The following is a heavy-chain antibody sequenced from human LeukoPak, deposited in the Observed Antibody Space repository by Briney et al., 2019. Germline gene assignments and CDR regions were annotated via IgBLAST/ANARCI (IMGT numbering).Heavy chain of an antibody. CDR1: GFTFSSYG. CDR3: ARGGTTTSTYDS. Sequence: GGSLRLSCAASGFTFSSYGMHWVRQAPGKGLEWVAVISYDGSNKYYADFVRGRFTISRDNTQNSLYLQMNSLRAEDTAVYYCARGGTTTSTYDSWGQGILVTVSS. J-gene: IGHJ4*02. D-gene: IGHD1/OR15-1a*01. CDR2: ISYDGSNK. V-gene: IGHV3-30*03.